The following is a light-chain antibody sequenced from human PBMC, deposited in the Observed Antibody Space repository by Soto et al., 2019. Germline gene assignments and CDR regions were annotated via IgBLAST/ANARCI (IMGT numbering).Light chain of an antibody. CDR3: QQSYGTPWT. CDR1: QSITTY. V-gene: IGKV1-39*01. J-gene: IGKJ1*01. Sequence: DIQMTQSPSSLSASVGDRVTVTCRASQSITTYLNWYQQKPGKAPKLLIYAASSLQSGVPSRFSGSGSGTDFTVTITSLQPEDFATYICQQSYGTPWTFGQGTKVEIK. CDR2: AAS.